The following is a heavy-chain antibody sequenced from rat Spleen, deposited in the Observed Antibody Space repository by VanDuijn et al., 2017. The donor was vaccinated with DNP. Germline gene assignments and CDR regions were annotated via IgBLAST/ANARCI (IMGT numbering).Heavy chain of an antibody. CDR3: ATFEGRDA. V-gene: IGHV5-25*01. CDR1: GFSFSNYN. CDR2: ITTSDGST. D-gene: IGHD1-11*01. Sequence: EVELVESGGGLVQPGRSLKLSCAAAGFSFSNYNMAWVRQAPKKGLEWVATITTSDGSTYYPDSVKGRFTISRDNAKSTLYLQMDSLRSEDTATYYCATFEGRDAWGRGTSVTVSS. J-gene: IGHJ4*01.